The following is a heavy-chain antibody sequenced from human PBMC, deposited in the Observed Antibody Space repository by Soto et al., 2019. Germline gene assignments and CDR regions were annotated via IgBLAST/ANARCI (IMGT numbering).Heavy chain of an antibody. V-gene: IGHV1-69*08. J-gene: IGHJ4*02. Sequence: QVQLVQSGAEVKKPGSSVKVSCKASGGTFSSYTISWVRQAPGQGLEWMGRIIPILGIANYAQKFQGRVTITPDKATGTAYLELSSRRSEDTAVYCCAGEHGDGYNHDDYWGQGTLVTVSS. CDR3: AGEHGDGYNHDDY. CDR2: IIPILGIA. CDR1: GGTFSSYT. D-gene: IGHD5-18*01.